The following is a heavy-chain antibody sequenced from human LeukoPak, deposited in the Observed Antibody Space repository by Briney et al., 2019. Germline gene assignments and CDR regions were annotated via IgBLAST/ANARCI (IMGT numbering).Heavy chain of an antibody. CDR2: ISYDGSNK. Sequence: PGGSLRLSCAASGFTFSSYGMPWVRQAPGKGLEWVAVISYDGSNKYYADSVKGRFTISRDNSKNTLYLQMNSLRAEDTAVYYCASSDCTNGVCPNGWFDPWGQGTLVTVSS. D-gene: IGHD2-8*01. J-gene: IGHJ5*02. CDR1: GFTFSSYG. CDR3: ASSDCTNGVCPNGWFDP. V-gene: IGHV3-30*03.